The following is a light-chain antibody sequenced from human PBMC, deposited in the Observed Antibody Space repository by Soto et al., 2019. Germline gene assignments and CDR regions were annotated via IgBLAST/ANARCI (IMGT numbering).Light chain of an antibody. V-gene: IGLV2-14*01. CDR3: CSYTTSVTYV. Sequence: QSALTQPASVSGSPGQSITISCTGTSSDVGAYNSVSWYQQHPGKAPKLIIYDVSTRPSGISDRFSGSKSGNTASLTISGLQAEDESEYYYCSYTTSVTYVFGTGTKVTVL. J-gene: IGLJ1*01. CDR2: DVS. CDR1: SSDVGAYNS.